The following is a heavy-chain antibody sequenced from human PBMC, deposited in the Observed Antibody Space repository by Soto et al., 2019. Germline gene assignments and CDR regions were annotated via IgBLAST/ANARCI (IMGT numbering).Heavy chain of an antibody. CDR3: ASLYYDFWSGDPTNDAFDI. Sequence: SGESLKISCKGSGYSFTSYWISWVRQMPGKGLEWMGRIDPSDSYTNYSPSFQGHVTISADKSISTAYLQWSSLKASDTAMYYCASLYYDFWSGDPTNDAFDIWGQGTMVTVSS. CDR1: GYSFTSYW. V-gene: IGHV5-10-1*01. J-gene: IGHJ3*02. CDR2: IDPSDSYT. D-gene: IGHD3-3*01.